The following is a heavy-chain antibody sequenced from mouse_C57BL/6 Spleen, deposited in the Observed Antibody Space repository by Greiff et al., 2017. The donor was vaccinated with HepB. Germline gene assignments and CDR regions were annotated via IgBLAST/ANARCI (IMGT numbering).Heavy chain of an antibody. CDR2: IYPGDGDT. J-gene: IGHJ1*03. V-gene: IGHV1-82*01. D-gene: IGHD1-1*01. CDR1: GYAFSSSW. Sequence: VQLQQSGPELVKPGASVKISCKASGYAFSSSWMNWVKQRPGKGLEWIGRIYPGDGDTNYNGKFKGKATLTADKSSSTAYMQLSSLTSEDSAVYFGAVVARGYFYVWGTGTTVTVSS. CDR3: AVVARGYFYV.